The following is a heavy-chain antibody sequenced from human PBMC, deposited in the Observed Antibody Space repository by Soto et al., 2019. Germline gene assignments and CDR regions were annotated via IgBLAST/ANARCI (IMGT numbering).Heavy chain of an antibody. J-gene: IGHJ4*02. CDR3: AIARTYGVASGYYFDY. D-gene: IGHD2-15*01. CDR1: GFTFSSYA. V-gene: IGHV3-23*01. CDR2: ISGSGGST. Sequence: GGSLRLSCAASGFTFSSYAMSWVRQAPGKGLEWVSAISGSGGSTYYADSVKGRFTISRDNSKNTLYLQMNSLRAEDTAVYYCAIARTYGVASGYYFDYWGQGTLVTVSS.